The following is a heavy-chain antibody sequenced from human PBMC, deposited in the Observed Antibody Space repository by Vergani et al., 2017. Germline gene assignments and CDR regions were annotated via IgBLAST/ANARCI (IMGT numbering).Heavy chain of an antibody. D-gene: IGHD2-2*01. J-gene: IGHJ6*02. CDR3: ARDRRPYCSSTSCDYYYYGMDV. Sequence: EVQLVESGGGLVQPGGSLRLSCAVSGFTVSSHYMSWVRQAPGKGLEWVSVIFSGGYTYYADSVKGRFTISRDDSKNSLYLQMNSLRAEDTAVYYCARDRRPYCSSTSCDYYYYGMDVWGQGP. V-gene: IGHV3-66*01. CDR1: GFTVSSHY. CDR2: IFSGGYT.